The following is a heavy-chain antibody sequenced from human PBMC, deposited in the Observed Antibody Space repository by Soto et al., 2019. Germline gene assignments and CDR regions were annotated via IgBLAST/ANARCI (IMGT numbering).Heavy chain of an antibody. CDR2: IYPGDSDT. V-gene: IGHV5-51*01. CDR3: ARKSLEPTADAFDI. D-gene: IGHD1-1*01. J-gene: IGHJ3*02. Sequence: XESLKLSWRCSGYSFTNYWIALVLQMPGKGLEWMGIIYPGDSDTRYSPSFQGQVTISVDKSISTAYLQWSSLRASDTAMYYCARKSLEPTADAFDIWGQGTMVTVPS. CDR1: GYSFTNYW.